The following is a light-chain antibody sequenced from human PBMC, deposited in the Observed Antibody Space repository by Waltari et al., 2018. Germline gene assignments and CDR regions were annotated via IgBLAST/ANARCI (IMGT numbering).Light chain of an antibody. CDR1: RSDIAACTY. CDR3: SSYGASSDM. Sequence: QSALTQPASVSGSPGQSITISCTGPRSDIAACTYISWYQQHPGEAPKLILYDVTERPSGISNRFSGSKSGNTASLTISGLQAEDEADYHCSSYGASSDMFGGGTKLIVL. CDR2: DVT. J-gene: IGLJ3*02. V-gene: IGLV2-14*03.